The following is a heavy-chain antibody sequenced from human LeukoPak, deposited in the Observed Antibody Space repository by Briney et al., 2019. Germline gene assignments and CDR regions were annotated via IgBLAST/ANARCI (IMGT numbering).Heavy chain of an antibody. CDR2: IYTSGST. Sequence: SQTLSLTCTVSGGSISSGSYYWSWIRQPAGKGLEWIGRIYTSGSTNYNPSLKSRVTISVDTSKNQFSLKLSSVTAADTAVYYCARDTTRLTGDYGRFVDDAFDIWGQGTMVTVSS. CDR3: ARDTTRLTGDYGRFVDDAFDI. V-gene: IGHV4-61*02. J-gene: IGHJ3*02. CDR1: GGSISSGSYY. D-gene: IGHD7-27*01.